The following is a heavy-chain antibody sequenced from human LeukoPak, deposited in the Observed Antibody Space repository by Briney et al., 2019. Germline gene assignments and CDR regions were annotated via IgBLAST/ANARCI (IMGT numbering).Heavy chain of an antibody. D-gene: IGHD7-27*01. J-gene: IGHJ4*02. CDR2: IIPIVVTA. Sequence: GASVKVSRKASGGIFSSYAINWVRQAPGQGLEWMGGIIPIVVTANYAQKFQGRVTITADESTSTAYMELSSLRSEDTAVYYCARGPANWGSYGYWGQGTLVTVSS. CDR1: GGIFSSYA. CDR3: ARGPANWGSYGY. V-gene: IGHV1-69*13.